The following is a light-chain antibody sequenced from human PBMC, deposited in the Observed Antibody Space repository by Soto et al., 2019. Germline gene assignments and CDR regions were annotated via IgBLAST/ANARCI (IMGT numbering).Light chain of an antibody. CDR1: SSDVGGYDY. CDR3: TSYSSSSTDVV. J-gene: IGLJ3*02. CDR2: EVS. V-gene: IGLV2-14*01. Sequence: QSALTQPASVSGSPGQSITISCTGTSSDVGGYDYVSWYQLHPGKAPKLMVFEVSNRPSGVSYRFSASKSGNTASLTISGLQAEDEADYYCTSYSSSSTDVVFGGGTKLTVL.